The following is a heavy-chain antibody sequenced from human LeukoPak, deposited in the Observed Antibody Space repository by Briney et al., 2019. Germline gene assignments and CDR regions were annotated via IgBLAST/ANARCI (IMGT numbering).Heavy chain of an antibody. Sequence: GGSLRLSCAASGFTFSSYWMSWVRQAPGTGLEWVANIKQDGSEKYYVDSVKGRFTISRDNAKNSLYLQMNSLRVEDTAVYYCARDRVNWNDGVDYWGQGTLVTVSS. V-gene: IGHV3-7*01. D-gene: IGHD1-20*01. J-gene: IGHJ4*02. CDR3: ARDRVNWNDGVDY. CDR1: GFTFSSYW. CDR2: IKQDGSEK.